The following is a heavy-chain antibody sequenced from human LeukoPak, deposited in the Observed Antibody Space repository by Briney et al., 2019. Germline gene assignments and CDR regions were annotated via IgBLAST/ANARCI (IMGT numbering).Heavy chain of an antibody. V-gene: IGHV3-15*01. CDR2: INSKTDGGTT. D-gene: IGHD3-10*01. Sequence: GGSLRLSCAASGFTFSNAWMSWVRQAPGKGLEGVGRINSKTDGGTTDYAAPVKGRFTISRDDSKNTLYLQMNSLKTEDTAVYSCTTSAGVDDAFDIWGQGTMVTVSS. CDR3: TTSAGVDDAFDI. J-gene: IGHJ3*02. CDR1: GFTFSNAW.